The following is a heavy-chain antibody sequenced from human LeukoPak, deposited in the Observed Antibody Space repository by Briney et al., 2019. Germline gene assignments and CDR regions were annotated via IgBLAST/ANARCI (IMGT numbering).Heavy chain of an antibody. J-gene: IGHJ4*02. Sequence: SETLSLTCAVSGDSVSFSYWSWIRQPPGKGLEWIGYMYHTGHTMYNSSLKSRVTMSLDTSKNHFSLRLSSVTAADTAVYYCARHPFATPFDYWGPGTLVTVSS. D-gene: IGHD2-15*01. CDR2: MYHTGHT. V-gene: IGHV4-59*08. CDR3: ARHPFATPFDY. CDR1: GDSVSFSY.